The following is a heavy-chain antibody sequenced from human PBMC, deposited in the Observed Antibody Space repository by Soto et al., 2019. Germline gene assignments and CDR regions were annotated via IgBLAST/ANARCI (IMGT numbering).Heavy chain of an antibody. D-gene: IGHD2-15*01. CDR2: INHSGST. CDR1: GGSFSGYY. Sequence: PSETLSLTCAVYGGSFSGYYWSWIRQPPGKGLEWIGEINHSGSTNYNPSLKSRVTIPVDTSKNQFSLKLSSVTAADTAAYYCARRVVGGSCYHDYWGQGTLVTVSS. V-gene: IGHV4-34*01. J-gene: IGHJ4*02. CDR3: ARRVVGGSCYHDY.